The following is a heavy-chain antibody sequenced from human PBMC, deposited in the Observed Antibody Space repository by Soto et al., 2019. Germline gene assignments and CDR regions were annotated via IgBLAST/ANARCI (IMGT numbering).Heavy chain of an antibody. J-gene: IGHJ6*02. Sequence: QVLLVQSGAEVKKPGASVKVSCKASGYTFTDYYIHWVRQAPGQGLEWMGWIDGDSGDTKYAQKFQDWVTMTRDTSINTAYMELSRLTSDDTAVYYCARTPNNGRARVYGMDVWGQGTTVTVSS. V-gene: IGHV1-2*04. CDR2: IDGDSGDT. CDR1: GYTFTDYY. D-gene: IGHD1-26*01. CDR3: ARTPNNGRARVYGMDV.